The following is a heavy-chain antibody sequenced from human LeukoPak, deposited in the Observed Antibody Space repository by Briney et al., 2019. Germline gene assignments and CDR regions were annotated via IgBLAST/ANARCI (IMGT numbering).Heavy chain of an antibody. D-gene: IGHD3-22*01. CDR1: GFTFTSSA. Sequence: GASVKVSCKASGFTFTSSAMQWVRQARGQRLEWIGWIVVGSGNTNYAQKFQERVTITRDMSTSTAYMELSSLRSEDTAVYYCAKASLESGYYILWGQGTLVTVSS. V-gene: IGHV1-58*02. J-gene: IGHJ4*02. CDR2: IVVGSGNT. CDR3: AKASLESGYYIL.